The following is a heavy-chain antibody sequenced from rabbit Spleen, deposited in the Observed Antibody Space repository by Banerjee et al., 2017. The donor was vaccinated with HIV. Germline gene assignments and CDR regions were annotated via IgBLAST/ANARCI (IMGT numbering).Heavy chain of an antibody. CDR1: GFSFSSTDY. D-gene: IGHD1-1*01. J-gene: IGHJ6*01. CDR3: ARDTSSSFSSYGMDL. Sequence: QQLVESGGDLVKPGASLTLTCTASGFSFSSTDYMCWVRQAPGRGLEWIACIAAGSGRFTYYANWAKGRFTISKTSSPTVTLQMTSLTAADTATYFCARDTSSSFSSYGMDLWGPGTLVTVS. V-gene: IGHV1S40*01. CDR2: IAAGSGRFT.